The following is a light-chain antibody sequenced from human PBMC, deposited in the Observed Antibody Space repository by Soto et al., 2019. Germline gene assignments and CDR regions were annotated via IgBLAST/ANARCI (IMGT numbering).Light chain of an antibody. J-gene: IGKJ5*01. V-gene: IGKV3D-20*02. CDR1: QSVSSSY. CDR2: DEY. Sequence: EILLTQSPGTMSLSPGERYTLSCMAIQSVSSSYLAWYQQKPGQDNRIIIYDEYNRATGIEHRFRGSGSGTDFTLTIRSVEPEDFAVYICKPRSNWHPTLGKGQRLEIK. CDR3: KPRSNWHPT.